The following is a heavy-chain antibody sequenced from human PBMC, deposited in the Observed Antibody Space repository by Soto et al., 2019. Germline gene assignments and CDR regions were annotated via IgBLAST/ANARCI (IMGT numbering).Heavy chain of an antibody. J-gene: IGHJ6*02. CDR3: ARFWRRPAAIYYYYGMDG. CDR1: GGSISSGGYY. Sequence: QVQLQESGPGLVKPSQTLSLTCTVSGGSISSGGYYWSWIRQHPGKGLEWIGYIYYSGSTYYNPSPKCRVNIAGDTSKNQFSLKLSSVTAADTAVYYWARFWRRPAAIYYYYGMDGWGQGTTVTVSS. CDR2: IYYSGST. V-gene: IGHV4-31*03. D-gene: IGHD2-2*01.